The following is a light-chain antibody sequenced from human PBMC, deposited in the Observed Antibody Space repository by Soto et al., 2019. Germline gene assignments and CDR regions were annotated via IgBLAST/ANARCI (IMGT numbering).Light chain of an antibody. Sequence: QSALTQPRSVSGSPGQSVTISCTGTSSDVGGYNYVSWYQQYPGKAPKFMIYDVTERPSGVPDRFSGSKSGNTASLTISGLQAEDEADYYCCSYAASNTLLFGGGTKLTVL. V-gene: IGLV2-11*01. CDR3: CSYAASNTLL. J-gene: IGLJ2*01. CDR2: DVT. CDR1: SSDVGGYNY.